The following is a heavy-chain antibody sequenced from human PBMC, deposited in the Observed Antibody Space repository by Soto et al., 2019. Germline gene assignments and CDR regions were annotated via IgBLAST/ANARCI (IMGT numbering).Heavy chain of an antibody. V-gene: IGHV3-23*01. J-gene: IGHJ5*02. Sequence: VGSLRLSCAASGFTFSSYVMSWVRQAPGNGLEWVSSISGSGGNTYYADSVKGRFTISRDNSKNTLFLQMNSLRAEDTALYFCAKEVGDYYDSSGSWFDPWGQGTLVTVSS. CDR2: ISGSGGNT. CDR3: AKEVGDYYDSSGSWFDP. CDR1: GFTFSSYV. D-gene: IGHD3-22*01.